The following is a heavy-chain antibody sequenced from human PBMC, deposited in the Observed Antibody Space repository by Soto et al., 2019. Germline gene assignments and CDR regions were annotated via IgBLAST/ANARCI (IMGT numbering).Heavy chain of an antibody. CDR2: FRSSGDGGTT. Sequence: GGSLRLSCAASGFTFSSYSMSWVRQAPGKGLEWVSGFRSSGDGGTTYYADSVKGRFTISRDNAKKSLYLQMNSLRAEDTAVYYCARVHREYYYDSSGYYYSYWGQGTLVTVSS. CDR3: ARVHREYYYDSSGYYYSY. D-gene: IGHD3-22*01. CDR1: GFTFSSYS. J-gene: IGHJ4*02. V-gene: IGHV3-23*01.